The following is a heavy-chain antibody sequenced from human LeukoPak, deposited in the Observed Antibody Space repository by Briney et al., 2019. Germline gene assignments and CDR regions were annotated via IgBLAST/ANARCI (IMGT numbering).Heavy chain of an antibody. Sequence: ASVKVSCKASGGTFISYLITWVRQAPGQGLEWMGWINTNTGNPTYAQGFTGRIVFSLDTSVSTAYLQISSLKAEDSAVYYCAKNGLGAVVKTDWGQGTLVTVSS. V-gene: IGHV7-4-1*02. CDR3: AKNGLGAVVKTD. J-gene: IGHJ4*02. CDR2: INTNTGNP. CDR1: GGTFISYL. D-gene: IGHD3-22*01.